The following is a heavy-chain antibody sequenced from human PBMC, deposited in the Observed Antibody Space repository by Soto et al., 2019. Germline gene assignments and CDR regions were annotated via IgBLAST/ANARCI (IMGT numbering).Heavy chain of an antibody. CDR3: ARERVPLIVVVPSAQNYFDY. J-gene: IGHJ4*02. Sequence: ASVKVSCKASGYTFTSYGSSWVRQAPGQGLEWMGWISAYNGNTNYAQKLQGRVTMTTDTSTSTAYMELRSLRSDDTAVYYCARERVPLIVVVPSAQNYFDYWGQGTLVTVSS. CDR2: ISAYNGNT. V-gene: IGHV1-18*01. CDR1: GYTFTSYG. D-gene: IGHD2-2*01.